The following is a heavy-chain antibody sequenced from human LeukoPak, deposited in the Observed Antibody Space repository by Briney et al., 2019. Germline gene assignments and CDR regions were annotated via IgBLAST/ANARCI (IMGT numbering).Heavy chain of an antibody. V-gene: IGHV1-2*02. Sequence: ASVKVSCKASGYTFTGYYMHWVRQAPGQGLEWMGWINPNSGGTNYAQKFQGRVTMTRDTSISTAYMELSRLRSDDTAVYYCARDLAVAGITPDAFDIWGQGTMVTVSS. D-gene: IGHD6-19*01. CDR1: GYTFTGYY. CDR3: ARDLAVAGITPDAFDI. J-gene: IGHJ3*02. CDR2: INPNSGGT.